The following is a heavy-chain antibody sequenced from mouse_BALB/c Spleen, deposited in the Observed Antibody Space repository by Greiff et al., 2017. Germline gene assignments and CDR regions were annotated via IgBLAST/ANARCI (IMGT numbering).Heavy chain of an antibody. Sequence: DVKLVESGGGLVQPKGSLKLSCAASGFTFNTYAMHWVCQAPGKGLEWVARIRSKSNNYATYYADSVKDRFTISRDDSQSMLYLQMNNLKTEDTAMYYCVRDEFYDSYPGYFDVWGAGTTVTVSS. CDR1: GFTFNTYA. CDR3: VRDEFYDSYPGYFDV. D-gene: IGHD2-3*01. CDR2: IRSKSNNYAT. V-gene: IGHV10-3*03. J-gene: IGHJ1*01.